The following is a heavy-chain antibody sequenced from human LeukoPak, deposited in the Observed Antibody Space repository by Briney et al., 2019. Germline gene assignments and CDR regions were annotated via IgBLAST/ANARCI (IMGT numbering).Heavy chain of an antibody. CDR1: AFTFSRYW. V-gene: IGHV3-7*01. Sequence: PGGSLRLSCAASAFTFSRYWTTWVRQAPGKGLEWVANINEDGSEKYYLDSVRGRFTISRDNAKTSLYLQMNSLRAEDTAVYYCVREYCSGGSCSDAFDIWGQGTMVTVSS. CDR3: VREYCSGGSCSDAFDI. J-gene: IGHJ3*02. CDR2: INEDGSEK. D-gene: IGHD2-15*01.